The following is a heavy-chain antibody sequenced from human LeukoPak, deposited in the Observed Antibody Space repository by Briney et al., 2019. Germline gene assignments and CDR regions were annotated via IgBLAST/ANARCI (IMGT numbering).Heavy chain of an antibody. CDR2: ISSSSSTI. V-gene: IGHV3-48*04. J-gene: IGHJ4*02. CDR1: GFTFSSYS. Sequence: GGSLRLSCAASGFTFSSYSMSWVRQAPGKGLEWVSYISSSSSTIYYADSVKSRFTISRDNAKNSLYLQMNSLRAEDTAVYYCARLSDYGSGSGELSDFDYWGQGTLVTVSS. D-gene: IGHD3-10*01. CDR3: ARLSDYGSGSGELSDFDY.